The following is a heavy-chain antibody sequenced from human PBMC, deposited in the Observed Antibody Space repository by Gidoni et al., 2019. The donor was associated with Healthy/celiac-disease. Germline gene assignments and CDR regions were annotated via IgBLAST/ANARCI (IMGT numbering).Heavy chain of an antibody. Sequence: QVQLVESGGGVVQPGRSLRLSCAASGVTFSSYGMHWVRQAPGKGLEWVAVISYDGSNKYYADSVKGRFTISRDNSKNTLYLQMNSLRAEDTAVYYCAKDYHSSGYLGYYYYGMDVWGQGTTVTVSS. V-gene: IGHV3-30*18. D-gene: IGHD3-22*01. CDR3: AKDYHSSGYLGYYYYGMDV. CDR1: GVTFSSYG. CDR2: ISYDGSNK. J-gene: IGHJ6*02.